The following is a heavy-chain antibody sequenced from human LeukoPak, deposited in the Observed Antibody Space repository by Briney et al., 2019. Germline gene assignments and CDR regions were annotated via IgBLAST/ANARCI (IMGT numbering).Heavy chain of an antibody. V-gene: IGHV4-38-2*02. CDR3: ARDPGDIDY. CDR1: GYSISSGYY. Sequence: SETLSLTCTVSGYSISSGYYWGWIRQPPGKGLEWIGSIYHSGSTYYNPSLKSRVTISVDTSKNQFSLKVSSVTAADTAVYYCARDPGDIDYWGQGTLVTVSS. J-gene: IGHJ4*02. CDR2: IYHSGST. D-gene: IGHD3-16*01.